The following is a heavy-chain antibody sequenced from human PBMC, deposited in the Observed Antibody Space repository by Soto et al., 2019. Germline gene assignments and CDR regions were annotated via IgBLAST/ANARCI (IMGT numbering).Heavy chain of an antibody. CDR3: ARDYDSSGYMKYNWFDP. CDR1: GGTFSSYA. Sequence: SVKVSCKASGGTFSSYAISWVRQAPGQGLEWMGGIIPIFGTANYAQKFQGRVTITADKSTSTAYMELSSLRSEDTAVYYCARDYDSSGYMKYNWFDPWGQGTLVTVSS. CDR2: IIPIFGTA. J-gene: IGHJ5*02. V-gene: IGHV1-69*06. D-gene: IGHD3-22*01.